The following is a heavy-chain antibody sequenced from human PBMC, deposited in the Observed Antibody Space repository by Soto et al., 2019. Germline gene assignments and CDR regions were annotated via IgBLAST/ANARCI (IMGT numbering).Heavy chain of an antibody. CDR2: IRGSSSAT. CDR1: GFTFSNYA. J-gene: IGHJ5*02. V-gene: IGHV3-23*01. Sequence: GGSLRLSCAASGFTFSNYAMTWVRQAPGKGLEWVSAIRGSSSATYYADSVKGRFTISRDNSKSTLYLQMNTLRAEDTALYYCARAPYSSSISSFWFDPWGQGTLVTVSS. CDR3: ARAPYSSSISSFWFDP. D-gene: IGHD6-13*01.